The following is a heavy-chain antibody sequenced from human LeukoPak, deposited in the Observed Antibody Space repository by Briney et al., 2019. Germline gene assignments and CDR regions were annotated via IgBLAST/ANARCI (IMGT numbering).Heavy chain of an antibody. Sequence: AGGSLRLSCAVSGFTFSSYAMSWVRQAPGKGLEWVSTISSSGGTTYYADSVKGRFTISRDDSENTLYLQMNSLRAEDTAVYYCAKATGYLLWGQGTLVTVSS. J-gene: IGHJ4*02. V-gene: IGHV3-23*01. CDR1: GFTFSSYA. D-gene: IGHD1-14*01. CDR2: ISSSGGTT. CDR3: AKATGYLL.